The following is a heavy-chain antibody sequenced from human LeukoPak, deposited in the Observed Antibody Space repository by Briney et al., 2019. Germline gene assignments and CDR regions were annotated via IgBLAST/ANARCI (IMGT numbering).Heavy chain of an antibody. J-gene: IGHJ4*02. CDR3: ARGRAVAAMFDC. CDR1: GGSFSGYY. Sequence: PSETLSLTCAVYGGSFSGYYWSWIRQPPGKGLEWIGEINHSGSTNYNPSLKSRVTISVDTSKNQFSLKLSSVTAADTAVYYCARGRAVAAMFDCWGQGTLVTVSS. CDR2: INHSGST. V-gene: IGHV4-34*01. D-gene: IGHD5-18*01.